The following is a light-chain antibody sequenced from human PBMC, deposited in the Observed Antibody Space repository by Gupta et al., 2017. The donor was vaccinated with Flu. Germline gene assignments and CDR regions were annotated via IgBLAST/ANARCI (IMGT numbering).Light chain of an antibody. CDR1: QSISSW. CDR3: QQYNSYPYS. V-gene: IGKV1-5*03. Sequence: DIQMTQSPSTLSASVGDRVTITCRASQSISSWLAWYQQKPGKAPKLLIYKASSLESGVPTRFSGSGSGTEFTLTISSLQPDDFATYYCQQYNSYPYSFGQGTKLEIK. CDR2: KAS. J-gene: IGKJ2*03.